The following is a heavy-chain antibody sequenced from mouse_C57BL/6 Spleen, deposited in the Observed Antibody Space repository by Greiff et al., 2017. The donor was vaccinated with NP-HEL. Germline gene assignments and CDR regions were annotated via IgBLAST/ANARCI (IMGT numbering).Heavy chain of an antibody. CDR2: ISNGGGST. J-gene: IGHJ4*01. CDR1: GFTFSDYY. V-gene: IGHV5-12*01. Sequence: DVKLVESGGGLVQPGGSLKLSCAASGFTFSDYYMYWVRQTPEKRLEWVAYISNGGGSTYYPDTVKGRFTISRDNAKNTLYLPMSSLKAEDTAMYYCARHKLLGAMDYWGQGTSVTVSS. D-gene: IGHD2-1*01. CDR3: ARHKLLGAMDY.